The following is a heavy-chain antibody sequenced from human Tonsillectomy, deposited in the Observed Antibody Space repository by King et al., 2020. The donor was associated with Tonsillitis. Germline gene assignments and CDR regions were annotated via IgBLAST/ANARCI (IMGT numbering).Heavy chain of an antibody. CDR3: ARRVLPRVWGSYRLYYFDY. CDR1: GYSFTSYW. Sequence: VQLVETGAEVKKPGESLKISCKGSGYSFTSYWIGWVRQMPGKGLEWMGIIYPGDSDTRYSPSFQGQVTISADKSISTAYLQWSSLKASDTAMYYCARRVLPRVWGSYRLYYFDYWGQGTLVTVSS. V-gene: IGHV5-51*01. D-gene: IGHD3-16*02. CDR2: IYPGDSDT. J-gene: IGHJ4*02.